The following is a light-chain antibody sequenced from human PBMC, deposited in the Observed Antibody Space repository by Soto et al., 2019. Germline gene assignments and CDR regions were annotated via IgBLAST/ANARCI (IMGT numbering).Light chain of an antibody. Sequence: EIVMTQSPTTLSVSPGSRATLSCRASQSISDTLAWYQQKPGQAPRILIYSASRRATGFPARFSGSGSGTDFTLTISSLQSEDFAVYYCQQYNNWPWTFGQGTKVDIK. CDR3: QQYNNWPWT. CDR2: SAS. CDR1: QSISDT. J-gene: IGKJ1*01. V-gene: IGKV3-15*01.